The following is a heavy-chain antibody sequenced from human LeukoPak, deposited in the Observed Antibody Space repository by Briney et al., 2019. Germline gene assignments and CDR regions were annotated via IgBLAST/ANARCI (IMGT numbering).Heavy chain of an antibody. J-gene: IGHJ4*02. D-gene: IGHD2-15*01. Sequence: PSETLSLTCTVSGDSISNSYWSWIRQPPGKGLEWIGYSHYSGSSNYIASLKSRVTISVDTSKNQFSLRLTSVTAADTAVYYCARPVGGGYYDTWGQGSLVTVSS. V-gene: IGHV4-59*01. CDR2: SHYSGSS. CDR1: GDSISNSY. CDR3: ARPVGGGYYDT.